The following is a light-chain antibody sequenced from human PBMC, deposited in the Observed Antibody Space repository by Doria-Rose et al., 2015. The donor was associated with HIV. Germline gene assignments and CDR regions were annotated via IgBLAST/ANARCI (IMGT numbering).Light chain of an antibody. V-gene: IGKV4-1*01. CDR3: QQYYDTPS. CDR2: WAS. CDR1: QSLLYTSKNY. J-gene: IGKJ3*01. Sequence: TQSPESLGMSLGERATLNCKSNQSLLYTSKNYLAWYQQKPGQPPKLLIYWASTRQSRVPARFSGSGPGTDFTLTISSLEAEDVAVYYCQQYYDTPSFGPGTTVDIK.